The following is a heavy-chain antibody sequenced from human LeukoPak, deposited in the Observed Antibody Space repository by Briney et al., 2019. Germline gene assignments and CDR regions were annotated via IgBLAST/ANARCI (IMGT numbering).Heavy chain of an antibody. CDR3: ARPRGYGYGGGFDY. D-gene: IGHD5-18*01. Sequence: GGSLRLSCAASGFTFSSYAMSWVRQAPGKGLEWVSVIRGSGGSTYYADSVKGRFTISRDNSKNTLYLQMNSLRAEDTATYYCARPRGYGYGGGFDYWGQGTLVTVSS. CDR2: IRGSGGST. V-gene: IGHV3-23*01. CDR1: GFTFSSYA. J-gene: IGHJ4*02.